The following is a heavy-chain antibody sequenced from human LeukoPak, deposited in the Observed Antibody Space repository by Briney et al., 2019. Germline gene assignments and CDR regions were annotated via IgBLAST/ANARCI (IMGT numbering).Heavy chain of an antibody. J-gene: IGHJ3*02. V-gene: IGHV3-21*01. CDR2: ISSGGTYK. D-gene: IGHD4-17*01. Sequence: GGSLRLSCAASEFTFSDYTMNWVRQAPGKGLEWVSSISSGGTYKYYADSVKGRFTISRDNAQNSLYLQMNSLRAEDSSVYYCARPTTVTTISADAFDIWGQGTMVTVSS. CDR1: EFTFSDYT. CDR3: ARPTTVTTISADAFDI.